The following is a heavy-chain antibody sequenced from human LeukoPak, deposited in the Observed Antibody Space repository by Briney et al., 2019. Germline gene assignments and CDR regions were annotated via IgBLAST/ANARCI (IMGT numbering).Heavy chain of an antibody. J-gene: IGHJ4*02. CDR3: ARSGPILRNGYNPDF. V-gene: IGHV3-49*04. CDR1: GFTFSSYG. D-gene: IGHD5-24*01. Sequence: GGSLRLSCAASGFTFSSYGMHWVRQAPGKGLEWVGFIRSTAYSATIEYAASVKGRFTISRDDSKSIAYLQMNSLKTEDTAVYYCARSGPILRNGYNPDFWGQGTLVTVSS. CDR2: IRSTAYSATI.